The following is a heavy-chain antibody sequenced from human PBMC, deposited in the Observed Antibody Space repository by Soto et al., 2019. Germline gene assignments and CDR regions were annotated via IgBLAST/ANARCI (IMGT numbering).Heavy chain of an antibody. Sequence: QALSLTCAISGDSVSSNSAACNLIRHSPSRGLEWLGRTYYRSKWYNDYAVSVKSRITINPDTSKNQFSLQLKSVTPEDTAVYYCARSSMIVVVITGPFDYWGQGTLVTVSS. CDR1: GDSVSSNSAA. CDR2: TYYRSKWYN. CDR3: ARSSMIVVVITGPFDY. D-gene: IGHD3-22*01. V-gene: IGHV6-1*01. J-gene: IGHJ4*02.